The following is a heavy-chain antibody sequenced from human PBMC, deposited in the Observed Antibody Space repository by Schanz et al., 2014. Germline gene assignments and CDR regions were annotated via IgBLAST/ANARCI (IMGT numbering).Heavy chain of an antibody. Sequence: QVQLVQSGAEVKKPGASVKVSCKASGYTFTSYGITWVRQAPGQRLEWMGWISPYNGNTNYAQKFQDRVPVTTDTSTSTAYMELSRLTSDDTAIYYCARDDRFLEWSLLDYWGQGTLVTVSS. CDR3: ARDDRFLEWSLLDY. CDR2: ISPYNGNT. D-gene: IGHD3-3*01. J-gene: IGHJ4*02. CDR1: GYTFTSYG. V-gene: IGHV1-18*04.